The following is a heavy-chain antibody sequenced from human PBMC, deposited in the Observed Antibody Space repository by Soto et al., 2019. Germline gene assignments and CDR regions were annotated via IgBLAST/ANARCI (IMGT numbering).Heavy chain of an antibody. V-gene: IGHV3-23*01. CDR2: ISGSGGST. CDR1: GFTFSSYA. CDR3: AKRLHSGSYYGPGYYDY. Sequence: EVQLLESGGGLVQPGGSLRLSCAASGFTFSSYAMSWVRQAPGKGLEWVSAISGSGGSTYYADSVKGRFTISRDNSKNTLYLQMNSLRAEDTAVYYCAKRLHSGSYYGPGYYDYWGQGTLVTVSS. J-gene: IGHJ4*02. D-gene: IGHD1-26*01.